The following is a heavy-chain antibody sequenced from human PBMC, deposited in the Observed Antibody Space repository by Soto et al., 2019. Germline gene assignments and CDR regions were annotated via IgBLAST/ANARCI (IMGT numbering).Heavy chain of an antibody. V-gene: IGHV3-23*01. D-gene: IGHD6-13*01. J-gene: IGHJ6*03. CDR2: TTGNGGST. CDR1: GFAFSTYA. Sequence: EIQLLESGGGLVQPGGSLRLSCTASGFAFSTYAMTWLRQAPGKGLEWVSATTGNGGSTYYADSVRGRFTISRDNSKNTLFLQMNSLRADDTAVYFCAKGWAIWGKGTTVTVSS. CDR3: AKGWAI.